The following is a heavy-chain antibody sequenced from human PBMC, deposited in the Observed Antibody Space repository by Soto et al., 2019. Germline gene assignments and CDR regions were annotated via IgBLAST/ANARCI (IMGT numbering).Heavy chain of an antibody. CDR1: GFTFSSYA. J-gene: IGHJ5*02. V-gene: IGHV3-23*01. Sequence: EVQLLESGGGLVQPGGSLRLSCAASGFTFSSYAMSWVRQAPGKGLEWVSAISGSGGSTYYADSVKGRFTISRDNSKNTLYLQMNSLRAEDTAVYYCAKDLGYRVGSSWPNPNNWFDPWGQGTLVTVSS. D-gene: IGHD6-13*01. CDR2: ISGSGGST. CDR3: AKDLGYRVGSSWPNPNNWFDP.